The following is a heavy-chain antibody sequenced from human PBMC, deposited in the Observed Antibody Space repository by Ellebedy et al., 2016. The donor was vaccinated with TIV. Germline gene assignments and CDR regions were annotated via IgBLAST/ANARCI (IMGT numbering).Heavy chain of an antibody. V-gene: IGHV5-51*01. CDR3: ARRGGSSGWANYYYYGMDV. CDR2: IYPGDSDT. D-gene: IGHD6-19*01. CDR1: GYSFTSYW. J-gene: IGHJ6*02. Sequence: GESLKISCKGSGYSFTSYWIGWVRQMPGKGLEWMGIIYPGDSDTRYSPSFQGQVTISADKSISTAYLQWSSLKASDTAMYYCARRGGSSGWANYYYYGMDVWGQGTTVTVSS.